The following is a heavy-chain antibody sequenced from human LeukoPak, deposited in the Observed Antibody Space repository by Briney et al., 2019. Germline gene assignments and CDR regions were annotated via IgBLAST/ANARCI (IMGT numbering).Heavy chain of an antibody. D-gene: IGHD3-3*01. CDR2: INTDGSST. CDR1: GFTFSSYW. J-gene: IGHJ4*02. Sequence: GGSLRLSCAASGFTFSSYWMHWVRQAPGKGLVWVSRINTDGSSTSYADSVKGRFTISRDNAKNTLYLQMNSLRAEDTAVYYRARVHQERYYDFWSGSFDYWGQGTLVTVSS. CDR3: ARVHQERYYDFWSGSFDY. V-gene: IGHV3-74*01.